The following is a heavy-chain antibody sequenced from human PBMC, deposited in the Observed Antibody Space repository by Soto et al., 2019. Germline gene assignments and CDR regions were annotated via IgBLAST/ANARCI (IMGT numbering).Heavy chain of an antibody. CDR1: GFSLSTSGMC. Sequence: SGPTLVNPTQTLTLTCTFSGFSLSTSGMCVSWIRQPPGKALEWLARIDWDDDKYYSTSLKTRLTIPKDTSKNQVVLTMTNMDPVDTATYYCARQRGIAAAPDYWGQGTLVTVSS. CDR3: ARQRGIAAAPDY. V-gene: IGHV2-70*11. CDR2: IDWDDDK. D-gene: IGHD6-13*01. J-gene: IGHJ4*02.